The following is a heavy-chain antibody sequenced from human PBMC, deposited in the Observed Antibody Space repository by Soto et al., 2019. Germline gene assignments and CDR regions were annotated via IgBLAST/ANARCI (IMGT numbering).Heavy chain of an antibody. J-gene: IGHJ5*02. D-gene: IGHD2-2*01. CDR3: AKDPYCSSTSCQNWFDP. V-gene: IGHV3-23*01. CDR2: ISGSGGST. Sequence: VQLLESGGGLVQPGGSLRLSCAASGFTFSSYAMSWVRQAPGKGLEWVSAISGSGGSTYYADSVKGRFTISRDNSKNTLYLQMNSLRAEDTAVYYCAKDPYCSSTSCQNWFDPWGQGTLVTVSS. CDR1: GFTFSSYA.